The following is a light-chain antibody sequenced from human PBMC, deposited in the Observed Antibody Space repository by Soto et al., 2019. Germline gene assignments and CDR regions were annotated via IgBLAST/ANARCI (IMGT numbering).Light chain of an antibody. CDR3: SSYTSSSTNWV. CDR1: SSDVGGYNY. Sequence: QSVLTQPASVSGSPGQSITISCTGTSSDVGGYNYVSWYQQHPGKAPKLMIYDVSNRPSGVSNRFPGSKSGNTASLTISGLQAEDEADYYCSSYTSSSTNWVFGGGTKVTVL. J-gene: IGLJ3*02. V-gene: IGLV2-14*01. CDR2: DVS.